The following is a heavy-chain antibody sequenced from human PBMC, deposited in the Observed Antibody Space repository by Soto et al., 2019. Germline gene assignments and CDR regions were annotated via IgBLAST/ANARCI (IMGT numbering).Heavy chain of an antibody. CDR1: GFTFSSYW. CDR3: ARDSLGSSWPLPFDY. D-gene: IGHD6-13*01. CDR2: INGDGSST. V-gene: IGHV3-74*01. J-gene: IGHJ4*02. Sequence: LRLSCAASGFTFSSYWMRWVRQAPVKGLVWVSRINGDGSSTSYADYVKGRFTISRDNAKNTLYLQMNRLRAEATAMYYCARDSLGSSWPLPFDYWGQGTLVTVSS.